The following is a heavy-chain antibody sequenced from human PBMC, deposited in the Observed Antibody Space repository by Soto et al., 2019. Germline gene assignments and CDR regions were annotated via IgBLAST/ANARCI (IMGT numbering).Heavy chain of an antibody. J-gene: IGHJ4*02. CDR2: ISYDGSEK. CDR1: GFTFNTYG. Sequence: QEQLVESGGGVVQPGKSLRLSCAASGFTFNTYGMHWVRQAPGKGLEWVAVISYDGSEKYYVDSVKGRFTISKDNSKNTLYLQMNSLRPEDTAVYYCAKSPNFYCSSPNCYKYYFDHWGQGTRVTVPS. V-gene: IGHV3-30*18. CDR3: AKSPNFYCSSPNCYKYYFDH. D-gene: IGHD2-2*02.